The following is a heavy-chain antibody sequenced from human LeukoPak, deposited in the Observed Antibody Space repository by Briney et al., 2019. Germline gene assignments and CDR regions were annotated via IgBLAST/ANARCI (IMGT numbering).Heavy chain of an antibody. J-gene: IGHJ4*02. CDR3: ARAYKASPLHNAIDS. V-gene: IGHV4-34*01. CDR1: GGSFSGYF. Sequence: SETLSLTCAVYGGSFSGYFWSWIRQTPGKGLEWIGETDHSGTTNYNPSLKSRVIISPDTSKSQFSLKVNSVTTADTAVYYCARAYKASPLHNAIDSWGQGTLVTVSS. CDR2: TDHSGTT. D-gene: IGHD1-14*01.